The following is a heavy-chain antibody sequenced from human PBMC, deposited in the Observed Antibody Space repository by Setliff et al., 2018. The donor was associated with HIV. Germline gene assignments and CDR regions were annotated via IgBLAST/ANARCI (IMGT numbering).Heavy chain of an antibody. J-gene: IGHJ4*02. Sequence: PSETLSLTCAVYGGSFSGYYWSWIRQPPGKGLEWIGEINHSGSTNYNPSLKSRVTISVDTSKNQFSLKLSSVTAADTAVYYCARTPEDYDQYFFDRWGQGTLVTVSS. CDR1: GGSFSGYY. CDR2: INHSGST. D-gene: IGHD3-22*01. CDR3: ARTPEDYDQYFFDR. V-gene: IGHV4-34*01.